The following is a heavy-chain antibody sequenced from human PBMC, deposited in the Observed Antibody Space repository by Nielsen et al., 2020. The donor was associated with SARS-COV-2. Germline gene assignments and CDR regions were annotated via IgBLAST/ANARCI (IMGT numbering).Heavy chain of an antibody. CDR2: IKQDGSEK. D-gene: IGHD2-2*01. CDR1: GFTFSSYW. J-gene: IGHJ3*02. V-gene: IGHV3-7*03. Sequence: GESLKISCAASGFTFSSYWMSWVRQAPGKGLEWVANIKQDGSEKYYVDSVKGRFTISRDNAKNSLYLQMNSLRAEDTAVYYCARGSSTTDAFDIWGQGTMVTVSS. CDR3: ARGSSTTDAFDI.